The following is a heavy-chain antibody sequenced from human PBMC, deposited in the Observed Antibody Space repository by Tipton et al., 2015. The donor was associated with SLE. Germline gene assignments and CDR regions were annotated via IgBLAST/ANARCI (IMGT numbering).Heavy chain of an antibody. V-gene: IGHV1-2*02. J-gene: IGHJ5*02. CDR3: PRRQFVAAGRFDP. CDR2: INPNSGGT. Sequence: QVQLVQSGAEVKKPGASVKVSCKASGYTFTSYDINWVRQATGQGLEWMGWINPNSGGTNYAQKFQGRVTMTRDTSISTAYMELSRLRSDATSVYYWPRRQFVAAGRFDPWGQGTLVTVSS. D-gene: IGHD3-16*01. CDR1: GYTFTSYD.